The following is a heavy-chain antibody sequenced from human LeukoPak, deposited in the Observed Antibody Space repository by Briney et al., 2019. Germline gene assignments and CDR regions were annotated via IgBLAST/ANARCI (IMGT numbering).Heavy chain of an antibody. CDR2: IYYSGST. V-gene: IGHV4-39*01. J-gene: IGHJ5*02. Sequence: SETLSLTCTVSGGSISSSSYYWCWIRQPPGKGMEWIGSIYYSGSTYYNPSLKSRVTISVDTSKNQFSLKLSSVTAADTDVYECARHRPTYYYAGNWFDHWGQGTLVTVSS. CDR1: GGSISSSSYY. CDR3: ARHRPTYYYAGNWFDH. D-gene: IGHD3-10*01.